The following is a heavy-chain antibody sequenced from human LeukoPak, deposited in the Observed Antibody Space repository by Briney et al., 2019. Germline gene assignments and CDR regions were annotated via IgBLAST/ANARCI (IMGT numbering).Heavy chain of an antibody. CDR2: INHSGST. V-gene: IGHV4-34*01. D-gene: IGHD1-26*01. CDR3: ARDGSHLGMDV. Sequence: PSETLSLTCAVYGGSFSGYYWIWIRQPPGKGLEWIGEINHSGSTNYNTSLKSRVSISKDTSKNQFSLKLRSVTAADTAVYYCARDGSHLGMDVWGQGTTVTVSS. J-gene: IGHJ6*02. CDR1: GGSFSGYY.